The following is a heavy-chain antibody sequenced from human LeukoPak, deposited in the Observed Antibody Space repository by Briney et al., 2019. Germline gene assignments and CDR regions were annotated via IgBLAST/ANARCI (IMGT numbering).Heavy chain of an antibody. Sequence: GGSLRLSCAASGFTFSSYWMHWVRQAPGKGLVWVSRITTDGSSTNYADSVKGRFTISRDNAKNTLHLQMNSLRAEDTAVYYCARVSLSSGCLSNWGQGTLVTVSS. J-gene: IGHJ4*02. CDR2: ITTDGSST. D-gene: IGHD6-19*01. CDR1: GFTFSSYW. V-gene: IGHV3-74*01. CDR3: ARVSLSSGCLSN.